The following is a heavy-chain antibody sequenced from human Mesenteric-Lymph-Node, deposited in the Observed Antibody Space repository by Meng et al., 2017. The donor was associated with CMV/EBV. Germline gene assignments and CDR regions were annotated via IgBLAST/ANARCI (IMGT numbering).Heavy chain of an antibody. Sequence: GESLKISCAASGFTFSDYEMNWVRQAPGKGLEWVSYITSGGSTMYYADSVKGRFTISRDNAENSLYLHMNSLRVEDTAVYYCARDRAVAGTWGVWSYHFDYWGQGTLVTVSS. CDR2: ITSGGSTM. CDR1: GFTFSDYE. CDR3: ARDRAVAGTWGVWSYHFDY. V-gene: IGHV3-48*03. D-gene: IGHD6-19*01. J-gene: IGHJ4*02.